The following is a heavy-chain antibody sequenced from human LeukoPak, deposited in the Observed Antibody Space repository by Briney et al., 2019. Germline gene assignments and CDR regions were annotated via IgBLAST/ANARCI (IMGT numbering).Heavy chain of an antibody. CDR3: AKDGLNYFDY. J-gene: IGHJ4*02. Sequence: GGSLRPSCAASGFTFNAFDVNWIRQTPGKGLEWVSSITSNSDYLYYAKSLGGRFTVSRDNTKNLLFLQIKRLRVDDTAVYYCAKDGLNYFDYWGQGTLVTVS. D-gene: IGHD4-17*01. CDR1: GFTFNAFD. V-gene: IGHV3-21*06. CDR2: ITSNSDYL.